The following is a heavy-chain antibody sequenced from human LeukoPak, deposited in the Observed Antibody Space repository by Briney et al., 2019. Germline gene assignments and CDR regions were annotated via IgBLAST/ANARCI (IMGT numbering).Heavy chain of an antibody. Sequence: SETLSLTCTVSGGSLSTSPYYWGWIRQPPGKGLEWIGTIYYSGSTYYNPSLKRRVTISVDMPKNQFSLRLTSVTAADTAVYYCARHRGHYDSSGHYADYWGQGTLLTVSS. CDR1: GGSLSTSPYY. D-gene: IGHD3-22*01. V-gene: IGHV4-39*01. J-gene: IGHJ4*02. CDR3: ARHRGHYDSSGHYADY. CDR2: IYYSGST.